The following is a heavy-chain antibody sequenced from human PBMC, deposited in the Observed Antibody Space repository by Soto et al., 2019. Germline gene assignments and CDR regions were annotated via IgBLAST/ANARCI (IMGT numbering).Heavy chain of an antibody. CDR3: ARDPVVVAASPWFDP. CDR1: GYTFTGYY. CDR2: IIPILGIA. J-gene: IGHJ5*02. D-gene: IGHD2-15*01. Sequence: ASVKVSCKASGYTFTGYYMHWVRQAPGQGLEWMGRIIPILGIANYAQKFQGRVTITADKSTSTAYMELSSLRSEDTAVYYCARDPVVVAASPWFDPWGQGTLVTVSS. V-gene: IGHV1-69*04.